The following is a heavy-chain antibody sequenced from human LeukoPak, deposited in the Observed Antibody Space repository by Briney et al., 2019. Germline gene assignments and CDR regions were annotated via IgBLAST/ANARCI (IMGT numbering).Heavy chain of an antibody. Sequence: ASVKVSCKASGYTFTGYYMHWVRQAPGQGREWMGWINPNSGGTNYAQKFQGRVTMTRDTSISTAYMELSRLRSDDTAVYYCARESRPYYYDSSGSAFDYWGQGTLVTVSS. D-gene: IGHD3-22*01. CDR3: ARESRPYYYDSSGSAFDY. CDR2: INPNSGGT. J-gene: IGHJ4*02. V-gene: IGHV1-2*02. CDR1: GYTFTGYY.